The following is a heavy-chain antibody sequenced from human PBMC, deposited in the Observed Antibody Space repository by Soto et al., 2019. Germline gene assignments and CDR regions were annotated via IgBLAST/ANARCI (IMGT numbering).Heavy chain of an antibody. CDR3: ARDAYYDSSGYYLDY. CDR1: GGSISSYY. Sequence: SETLSLTCTVSGGSISSYYWSWIRQPPGKGLEWIGYIYYSGSTNYNPSLKSRVTISVDTSKNQFPLKLSSVTAADTAVYYCARDAYYDSSGYYLDYWGQGTLVTVSS. D-gene: IGHD3-22*01. CDR2: IYYSGST. V-gene: IGHV4-59*01. J-gene: IGHJ4*02.